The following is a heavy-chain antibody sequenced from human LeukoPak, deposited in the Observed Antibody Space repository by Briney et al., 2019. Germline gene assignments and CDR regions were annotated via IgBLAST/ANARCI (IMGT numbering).Heavy chain of an antibody. V-gene: IGHV3-48*04. CDR3: ARHYGHGGYDYLPYY. Sequence: GGSLRLSCAASGFTFSSFSMNWVRQAPGKGLEWISYISSSSSSTYYADSVKGRFTISRDNAKNSLYLQMNSLRAEDTAVYYWARHYGHGGYDYLPYYWGQGTLVTVSS. CDR1: GFTFSSFS. J-gene: IGHJ4*02. D-gene: IGHD5-12*01. CDR2: ISSSSSST.